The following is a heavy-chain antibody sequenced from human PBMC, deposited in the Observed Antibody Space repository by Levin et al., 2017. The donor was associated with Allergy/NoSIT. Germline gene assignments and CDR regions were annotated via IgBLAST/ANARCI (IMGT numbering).Heavy chain of an antibody. CDR3: AAAGTRGVYWYFDL. CDR1: GFTVSSNY. V-gene: IGHV3-66*02. D-gene: IGHD6-13*01. Sequence: LSLTCAASGFTVSSNYMSWVRQAPGKGLEWVSVIYSGGSTYYADSVKGRFTISRDNSKNTLYLQMNSLRAEDTAVYYCAAAGTRGVYWYFDLWGRGTLVTVSS. J-gene: IGHJ2*01. CDR2: IYSGGST.